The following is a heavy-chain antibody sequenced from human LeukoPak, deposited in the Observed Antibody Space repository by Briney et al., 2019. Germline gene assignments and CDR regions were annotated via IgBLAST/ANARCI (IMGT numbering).Heavy chain of an antibody. CDR2: ISAYNGNT. CDR1: GYTFTGYY. Sequence: PGASVKVSCKASGYTFTGYYMHWVRQAPGQGLEWMGWISAYNGNTNYAQKLQGRVTMTTDTSTSTAYMELRSLRSDDTAVYYCARDHGSSPPLNTYYYDSSGRHAFDIWGQGTMVTVSS. CDR3: ARDHGSSPPLNTYYYDSSGRHAFDI. D-gene: IGHD3-22*01. V-gene: IGHV1-18*04. J-gene: IGHJ3*02.